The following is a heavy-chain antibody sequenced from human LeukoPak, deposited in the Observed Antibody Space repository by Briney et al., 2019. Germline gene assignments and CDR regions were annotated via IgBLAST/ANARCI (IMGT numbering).Heavy chain of an antibody. Sequence: ASVKVSCKASGYTFTGYHMLWVRQAPGQGFEWMGWINPNTGGANYAQKFQDRVTVTRDTSISTVYMELSGLRPDDTAVYYCARGGATAAGGDYWGQGTLVTVSS. J-gene: IGHJ4*02. D-gene: IGHD6-13*01. CDR2: INPNTGGA. V-gene: IGHV1-2*02. CDR1: GYTFTGYH. CDR3: ARGGATAAGGDY.